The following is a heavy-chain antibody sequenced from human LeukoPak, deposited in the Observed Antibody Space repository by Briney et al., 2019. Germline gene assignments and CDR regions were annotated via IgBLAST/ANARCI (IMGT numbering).Heavy chain of an antibody. V-gene: IGHV3-74*01. J-gene: IGHJ6*02. CDR1: GFTFTPYW. D-gene: IGHD5-18*01. Sequence: KTGGSLRLSCAASGFTFTPYWMHWVRQAPGKGLVGVSHINSDGSITSYADSVKGRFTISRDNAKNTLYLQMNSLRAEDTAVYYCARDAVDTANAVWGQGTTVTVSS. CDR3: ARDAVDTANAV. CDR2: INSDGSIT.